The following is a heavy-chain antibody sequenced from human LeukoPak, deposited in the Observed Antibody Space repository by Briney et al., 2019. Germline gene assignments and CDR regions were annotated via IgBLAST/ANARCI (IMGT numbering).Heavy chain of an antibody. CDR1: GYSFTSYC. CDR3: ARGDGDYAGMAFDI. CDR2: IYPCDSDT. Sequence: GEPLKISLKGSGYSFTSYCIAWVRQVPGKGLEWIWIIYPCDSDTRYSPSFQGPVTMSAEKSISTAYLQWSSLKASDTAMYYCARGDGDYAGMAFDIWGQGTMVTVSS. J-gene: IGHJ3*02. V-gene: IGHV5-51*01. D-gene: IGHD4-17*01.